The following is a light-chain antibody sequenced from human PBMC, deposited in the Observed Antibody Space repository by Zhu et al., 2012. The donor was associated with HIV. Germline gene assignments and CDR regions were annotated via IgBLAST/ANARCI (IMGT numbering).Light chain of an antibody. CDR3: QQYGSSLLT. V-gene: IGKV3-11*01. J-gene: IGKJ4*01. CDR2: DAS. CDR1: QSVSTY. Sequence: EIVLTQSPATLSLSPGERATLSCRASQSVSTYLAWYQQKPGQAPRLLIYDASNRATGIPARFSGSGSGTDFTLTISRLEPEDFALYYCQQYGSSLLTFGGGTKVEIK.